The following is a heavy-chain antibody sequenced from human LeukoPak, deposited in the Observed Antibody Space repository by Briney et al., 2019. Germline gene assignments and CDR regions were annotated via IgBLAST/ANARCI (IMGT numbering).Heavy chain of an antibody. CDR1: GFTFKHTW. D-gene: IGHD1-1*01. Sequence: GSLRLSCAASGFTFKHTWMSWVRQAPGKGLEWIGRIYISGSTNYNPSLKSRVTMSVDTSKNQFSLKLSSVTAADTAVYYCARDRGTWSDDGFDYWGQGTLVTVSS. V-gene: IGHV4-4*07. CDR2: IYISGST. J-gene: IGHJ4*02. CDR3: ARDRGTWSDDGFDY.